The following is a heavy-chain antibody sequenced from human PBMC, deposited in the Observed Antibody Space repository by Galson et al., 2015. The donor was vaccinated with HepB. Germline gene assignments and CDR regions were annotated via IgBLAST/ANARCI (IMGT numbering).Heavy chain of an antibody. J-gene: IGHJ5*02. CDR2: ISSSGGTTI. CDR3: ARATLGWFDP. CDR1: GSTFSDYY. Sequence: SLRLSCAASGSTFSDYYMTWIRQAPGKGLEWVSYISSSGGTTISYADSVKGRVTISRDNAKNSLYLQMNSLRAEDTAVYYCARATLGWFDPWGQGTLVTVSS. D-gene: IGHD2/OR15-2a*01. V-gene: IGHV3-11*01.